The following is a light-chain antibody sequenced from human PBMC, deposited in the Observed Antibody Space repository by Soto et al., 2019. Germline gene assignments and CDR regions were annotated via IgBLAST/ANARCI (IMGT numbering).Light chain of an antibody. Sequence: EIVLTQSPGTLSLSPGDRATLSCRASHSINTSFLAWLQQKPGRAPRLLIYAASTRATGIPDRFSGSASETDFTLTINRLEPEDSAVYYCQQNASAPFSLGPGTKVDIK. CDR1: HSINTSF. V-gene: IGKV3-20*01. CDR2: AAS. CDR3: QQNASAPFS. J-gene: IGKJ3*01.